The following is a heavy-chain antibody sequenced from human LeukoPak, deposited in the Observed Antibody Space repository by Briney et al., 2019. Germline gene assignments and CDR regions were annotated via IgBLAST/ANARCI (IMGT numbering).Heavy chain of an antibody. CDR3: AKSRGGYDSSSSMGFGY. V-gene: IGHV3-23*01. CDR2: ISHSGDEI. D-gene: IGHD5-12*01. J-gene: IGHJ4*02. CDR1: GFSFSNYA. Sequence: PGGSLRLSCAASGFSFSNYAMIWARQAPGKGLEWVSRISHSGDEIHYADSAKGRFTISRDNSMNTVYLQMHSLRVEDTALYYCAKSRGGYDSSSSMGFGYWGQGTLVTVSP.